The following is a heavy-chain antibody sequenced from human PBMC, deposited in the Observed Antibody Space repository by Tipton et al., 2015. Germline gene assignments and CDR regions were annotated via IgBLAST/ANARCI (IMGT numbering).Heavy chain of an antibody. Sequence: TLSLTCTVSGDSFNTGGNFWSWIRQAPGKGLEWIASIYSSGTTYSNPSLKSRVTISVDTSKNLFSLNLKFVTAEDTAVYYCAREVAAQTEYFDYWGQGTQVTVSS. D-gene: IGHD6-19*01. CDR1: GDSFNTGGNF. CDR2: IYSSGTT. J-gene: IGHJ4*02. CDR3: AREVAAQTEYFDY. V-gene: IGHV4-39*02.